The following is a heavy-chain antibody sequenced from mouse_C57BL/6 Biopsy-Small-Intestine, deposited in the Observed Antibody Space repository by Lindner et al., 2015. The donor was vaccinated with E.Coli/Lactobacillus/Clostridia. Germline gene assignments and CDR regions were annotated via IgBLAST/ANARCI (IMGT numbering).Heavy chain of an antibody. CDR1: GFNIKGYY. CDR2: IDPENGET. CDR3: ARSGWDRGYFNI. V-gene: IGHV14-2*01. Sequence: VQLQESGAELVKPGASVKLSCTASGFNIKGYYMHWVKQRTEQGLEWIGRIDPENGETKNAPKFQGKATITADTSSNTANLQLSRLTSEDTAVYYCARSGWDRGYFNIWGTGTTVTVSS. D-gene: IGHD3-2*02. J-gene: IGHJ1*03.